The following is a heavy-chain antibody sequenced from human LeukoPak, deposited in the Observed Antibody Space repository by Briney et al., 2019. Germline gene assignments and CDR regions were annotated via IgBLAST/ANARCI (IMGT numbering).Heavy chain of an antibody. CDR2: IYYSGST. CDR3: ARDSFGFYYMDV. D-gene: IGHD5-18*01. Sequence: SETQSLTCTVSGGSIRSYYWSWIRQPPGKGLEWIGYIYYSGSTNYNPSLKSRVTISGDTSKNQFSLKLTSVTAADTAVYYCARDSFGFYYMDVWGKGTTVTVSS. J-gene: IGHJ6*03. V-gene: IGHV4-59*01. CDR1: GGSIRSYY.